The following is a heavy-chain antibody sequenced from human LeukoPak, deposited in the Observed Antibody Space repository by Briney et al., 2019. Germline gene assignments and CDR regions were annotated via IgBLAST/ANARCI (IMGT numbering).Heavy chain of an antibody. CDR2: IRYDGSNK. Sequence: PGGSLRLSCAASGFTFSSYGMHWVRQAPGKGLEWVAFIRYDGSNKYYADSVKGRFTISRDNSKNTLYLQMNGLRAEDTAVYYCAKRGGYCSSASCYYYYYMDVWGKGTTVTVSS. J-gene: IGHJ6*03. CDR1: GFTFSSYG. V-gene: IGHV3-30*02. CDR3: AKRGGYCSSASCYYYYYMDV. D-gene: IGHD2-2*01.